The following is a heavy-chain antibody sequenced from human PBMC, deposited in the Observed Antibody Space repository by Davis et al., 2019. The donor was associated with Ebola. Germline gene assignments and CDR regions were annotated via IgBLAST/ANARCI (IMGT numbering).Heavy chain of an antibody. D-gene: IGHD4-23*01. J-gene: IGHJ4*02. CDR1: GYTFTSYY. CDR2: INPSGGST. Sequence: SVKVSCKASGYTFTSYYMHWVRQAPGQGLEWMGIINPSGGSTSYAQKFQGRVTMTRDTSTSTVYMELSSLRSEDTAVYYCARAHPDRTVVTEKSGDYWGQGTLVTVSS. V-gene: IGHV1-46*01. CDR3: ARAHPDRTVVTEKSGDY.